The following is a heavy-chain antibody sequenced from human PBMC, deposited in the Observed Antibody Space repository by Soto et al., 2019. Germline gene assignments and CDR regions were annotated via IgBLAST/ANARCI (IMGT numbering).Heavy chain of an antibody. V-gene: IGHV4-39*01. CDR1: GGSFSGYS. J-gene: IGHJ4*01. CDR3: ARHDGFSSGWIFDY. D-gene: IGHD6-19*01. Sequence: PSETLSLTCTVSGGSFSGYSWGWIRQPPGKTLEWIGTIYYHGNTYSDPSLKSRVTISVDTSNNQLSLKLRSVTAADTAVYYCARHDGFSSGWIFDYWGHGTLVTVSS. CDR2: IYYHGNT.